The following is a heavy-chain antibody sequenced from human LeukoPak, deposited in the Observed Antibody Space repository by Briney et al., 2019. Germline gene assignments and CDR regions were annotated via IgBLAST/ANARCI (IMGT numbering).Heavy chain of an antibody. CDR1: GFTFRRFA. CDR2: ISYDGSNK. Sequence: QTGGSLRLSCAASGFTFRRFAMHWVRQAPGKGLEWVAVISYDGSNKYYADSVKGRFTISRDNSKNTLYLQMNSLRAEDTAVYYCASGDVDTAMVPTDYWGQGTLVTVSS. D-gene: IGHD5-18*01. V-gene: IGHV3-30-3*01. CDR3: ASGDVDTAMVPTDY. J-gene: IGHJ4*02.